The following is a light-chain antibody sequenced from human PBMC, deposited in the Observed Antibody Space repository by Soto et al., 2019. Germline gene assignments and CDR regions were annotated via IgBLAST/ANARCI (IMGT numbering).Light chain of an antibody. V-gene: IGKV1-39*01. CDR1: QSISSY. CDR3: QQRRDWPRLT. Sequence: DIQMTQSPSSLSASVGDRVTITCRASQSISSYLNWYQQKPGKAPKLLIYAASSLQSGVPSRFSGSGSGTDFTLTSSSLQPEDFAVYYCQQRRDWPRLTFGGGTKVEI. CDR2: AAS. J-gene: IGKJ4*01.